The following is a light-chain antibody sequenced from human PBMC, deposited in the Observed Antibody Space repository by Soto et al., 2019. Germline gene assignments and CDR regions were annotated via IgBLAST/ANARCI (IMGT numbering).Light chain of an antibody. Sequence: QSVLTQPPSVSAAPGQKVTISCSGSNSSIGNSFVSWYQQLPGTAPKLLIHENNKRPSGIPDRFSGSKSGTSATLGIAGLQTGDEADYYCAAWDSSLSAGVFGGGTKLTVL. CDR3: AAWDSSLSAGV. CDR1: NSSIGNSF. CDR2: ENN. V-gene: IGLV1-51*02. J-gene: IGLJ3*02.